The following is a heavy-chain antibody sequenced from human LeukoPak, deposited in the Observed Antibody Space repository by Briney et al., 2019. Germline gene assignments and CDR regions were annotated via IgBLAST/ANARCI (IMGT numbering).Heavy chain of an antibody. CDR1: GGSISSYY. V-gene: IGHV4-4*07. CDR3: AREIYDSSGFNFDY. Sequence: SETLSLTCTVSGGSISSYYWSWIRQPAGKGLEWIGRIYTSGSTNYNPSLKSRFTISVDKSKNQFSLKLSSVTAADTAVYYCAREIYDSSGFNFDYWGQGTLVTVSS. D-gene: IGHD3-22*01. J-gene: IGHJ4*02. CDR2: IYTSGST.